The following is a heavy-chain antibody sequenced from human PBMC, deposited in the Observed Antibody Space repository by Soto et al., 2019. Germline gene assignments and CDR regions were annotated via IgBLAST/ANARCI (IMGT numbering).Heavy chain of an antibody. V-gene: IGHV3-23*01. CDR2: ISGSGGGT. CDR3: AKAGLLWFGDLDGSY. D-gene: IGHD3-10*01. J-gene: IGHJ4*02. Sequence: PGGSLRLSCAASGFTFSSYAMSWVRQAPGKGLEWVSAISGSGGGTYYADSVKGRFTISRDNSKNTLYLQMNSLRAEDTAVYYCAKAGLLWFGDLDGSYWGQGTLVTVSS. CDR1: GFTFSSYA.